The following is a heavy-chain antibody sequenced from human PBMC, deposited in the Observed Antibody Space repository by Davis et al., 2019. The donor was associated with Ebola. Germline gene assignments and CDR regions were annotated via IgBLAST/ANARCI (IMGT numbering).Heavy chain of an antibody. Sequence: MPSETLSLTCTVSGGSINNGDYYWSWIRQTPGKGLEYIGYIFYGGSTYYNPSLKSRVTISPDTSKNQFSLKLTSVTAADTAVYFCASASKGDYGPHDFWGQGILVTVSS. J-gene: IGHJ4*02. V-gene: IGHV4-30-4*01. CDR1: GGSINNGDYY. CDR2: IFYGGST. D-gene: IGHD4-17*01. CDR3: ASASKGDYGPHDF.